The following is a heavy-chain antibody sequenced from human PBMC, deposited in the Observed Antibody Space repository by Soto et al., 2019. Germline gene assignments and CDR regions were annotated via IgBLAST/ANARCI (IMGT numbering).Heavy chain of an antibody. D-gene: IGHD6-19*01. Sequence: GGSLRLSCAASGFTFSSYAMSWVRQAPGKGLEWVSAISNSGDTTYYADSVKGRFTISRDNSKNTLYLQMNSLRAEDTAVYYCAKDCPAVSPLYSSDYWGQGTLVTVSS. CDR3: AKDCPAVSPLYSSDY. J-gene: IGHJ4*02. CDR2: ISNSGDTT. V-gene: IGHV3-23*01. CDR1: GFTFSSYA.